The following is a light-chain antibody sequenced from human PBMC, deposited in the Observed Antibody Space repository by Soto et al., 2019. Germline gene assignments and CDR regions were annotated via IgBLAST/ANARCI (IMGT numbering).Light chain of an antibody. CDR2: LNSDGSH. J-gene: IGLJ2*01. V-gene: IGLV4-69*01. Sequence: QPVLTQSPSASASLGASVKLTCTLSSGHSSYAIAWHQQQPEKGPRYLMKLNSDGSHSKGDGIPDRFSGSSSGAERYLTISSLPSEDEVDYYCQTWVIGVLFGGGTNLTVL. CDR1: SGHSSYA. CDR3: QTWVIGVL.